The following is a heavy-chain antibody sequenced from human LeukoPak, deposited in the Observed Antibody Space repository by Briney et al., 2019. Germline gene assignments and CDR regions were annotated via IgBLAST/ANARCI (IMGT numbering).Heavy chain of an antibody. Sequence: GGSLRLSCAASGFTFSSYSMNWVRQAPGKGLEWVSSIGSSSSSYIYYADSVKGRFTISRDNAKNSLYLQMNSLRAEDTAVYYCARAYSGYDLPTWWGQGTLVTVSS. D-gene: IGHD5-12*01. CDR3: ARAYSGYDLPTW. CDR1: GFTFSSYS. J-gene: IGHJ4*02. CDR2: IGSSSSSYI. V-gene: IGHV3-21*01.